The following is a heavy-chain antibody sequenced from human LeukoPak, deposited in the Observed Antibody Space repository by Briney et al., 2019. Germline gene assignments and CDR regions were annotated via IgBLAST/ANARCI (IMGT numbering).Heavy chain of an antibody. Sequence: SSVKVSCKASGGTFSSYAISWVRQAPGQGLEWMGGIIPIFGTANYAQKFQGRVTITADESTSTAYMELSSLRSEDMAVYYCARMYYDFWSGSGLDIWGQGTMVTVSS. CDR3: ARMYYDFWSGSGLDI. CDR2: IIPIFGTA. J-gene: IGHJ3*02. D-gene: IGHD3-3*01. V-gene: IGHV1-69*01. CDR1: GGTFSSYA.